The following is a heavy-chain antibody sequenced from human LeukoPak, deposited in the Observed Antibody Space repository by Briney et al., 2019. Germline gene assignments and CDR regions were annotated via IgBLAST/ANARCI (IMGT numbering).Heavy chain of an antibody. CDR3: ARHSSGSYPIHFDS. Sequence: SETLSLTCAVYGGSFSGYYWSWIRQPPGKGLEWIGEINHSGSTYYTPSLKSRVTISIDTSKNQFSLKLSSLTAADTAMYYCARHSSGSYPIHFDSWGQGTLVTVSS. J-gene: IGHJ4*02. CDR2: INHSGST. CDR1: GGSFSGYY. V-gene: IGHV4-34*01. D-gene: IGHD1-26*01.